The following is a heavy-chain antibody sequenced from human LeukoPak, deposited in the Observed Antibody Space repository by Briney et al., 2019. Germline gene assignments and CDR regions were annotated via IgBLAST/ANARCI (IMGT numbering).Heavy chain of an antibody. Sequence: GASVKVSCKSSGYTFTGYYMHWVRQAPGQGLEWMGRINPNSGGTNYAQKFQGRVTMTRDTSISTAYMELSRLRSDDTAVYYCARDIARWSGSYSVSDYWDQGTLVTVSS. V-gene: IGHV1-2*06. J-gene: IGHJ4*02. D-gene: IGHD1-26*01. CDR2: INPNSGGT. CDR3: ARDIARWSGSYSVSDY. CDR1: GYTFTGYY.